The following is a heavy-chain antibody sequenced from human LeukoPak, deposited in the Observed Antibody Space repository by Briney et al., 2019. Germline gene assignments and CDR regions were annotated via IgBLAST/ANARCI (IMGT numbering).Heavy chain of an antibody. Sequence: ASVKVSCKASGYTFTSYYMHWVRQAPGQGLEWMGIINPSGGSTSYAQKFQGRVTMTRDTSTSTVYMELSSLRSEDTAVYYCARDQQLVEEYYYYYMDVWGKGTTVTVSS. CDR3: ARDQQLVEEYYYYYMDV. V-gene: IGHV1-46*01. CDR1: GYTFTSYY. J-gene: IGHJ6*03. CDR2: INPSGGST. D-gene: IGHD6-13*01.